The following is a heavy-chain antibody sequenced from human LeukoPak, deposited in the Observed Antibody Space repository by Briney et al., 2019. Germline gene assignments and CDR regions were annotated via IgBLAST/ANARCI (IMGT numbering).Heavy chain of an antibody. CDR2: IYSGGST. D-gene: IGHD5-18*01. V-gene: IGHV3-66*01. Sequence: GGSLRLSCAASGFTVSSNYMSWVRQAPGKGLEWLSVIYSGGSTYYADSVKGRFTISRDNSKNTLYLQMNSLKAEDTAVYYCTTKRGYSYGYADWGQGTLVTVSS. CDR3: TTKRGYSYGYAD. CDR1: GFTVSSNY. J-gene: IGHJ4*02.